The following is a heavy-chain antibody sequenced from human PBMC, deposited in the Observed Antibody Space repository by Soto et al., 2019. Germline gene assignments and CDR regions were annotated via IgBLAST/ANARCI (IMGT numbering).Heavy chain of an antibody. V-gene: IGHV1-2*02. CDR3: TKGLESHLLSWFAP. D-gene: IGHD2-2*01. CDR1: GYTFTGHY. CDR2: INPKSGDT. Sequence: ASVKVSCKASGYTFTGHYVYWVRQAPGQGLEWMGWINPKSGDTHYAQKFQGRVTMTRDTSISTAYMAMSGLRSDDTAIYYCTKGLESHLLSWFAPWGQGTQVTVSS. J-gene: IGHJ5*02.